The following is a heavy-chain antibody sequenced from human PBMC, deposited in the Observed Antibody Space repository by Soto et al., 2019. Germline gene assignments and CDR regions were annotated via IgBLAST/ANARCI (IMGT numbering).Heavy chain of an antibody. D-gene: IGHD3-16*01. Sequence: QLQLQESGPGLVQPSETLPLPCTVSGDSVISDHYYWAWIRQPPGEGLEWIGNMHYTGETYHNPSLRSRVTICGGTSEPQVSRKLTSVTDADTAMYSGARQGGNRFDYWGQGTLVTVSS. CDR3: ARQGGNRFDY. CDR2: MHYTGET. V-gene: IGHV4-39*01. J-gene: IGHJ4*02. CDR1: GDSVISDHYY.